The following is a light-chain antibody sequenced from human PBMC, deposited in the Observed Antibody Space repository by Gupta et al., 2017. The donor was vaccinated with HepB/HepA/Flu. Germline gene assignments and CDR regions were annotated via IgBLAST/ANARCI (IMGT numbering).Light chain of an antibody. CDR2: DVS. V-gene: IGLV2-14*03. Sequence: QSALTQPASVSGSPGQSITISCTGPRRDVGGYNYVTWYPQHPGKAPKLRSYDVSNRPSGVSNRFSGYKSGNTASLTISGLQAEDEADYYCSSYTSSRTWVFGGGTKLTVL. CDR3: SSYTSSRTWV. CDR1: RRDVGGYNY. J-gene: IGLJ3*02.